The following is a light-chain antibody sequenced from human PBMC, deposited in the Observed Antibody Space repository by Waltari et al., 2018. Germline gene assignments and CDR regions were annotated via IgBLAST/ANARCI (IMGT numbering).Light chain of an antibody. CDR3: QQYYIAQYT. J-gene: IGKJ2*01. V-gene: IGKV4-1*01. CDR2: WAS. CDR1: QSVLFSSDNKNY. Sequence: DIVMTQSPDSLTVSLGERATINCKSSQSVLFSSDNKNYLAWYQQKPGQPPKLLIYWASTRESGVPDRCSGSGSGTDFTLTIGSLQAEDVAVYFCQQYYIAQYTFGQGTKLEIK.